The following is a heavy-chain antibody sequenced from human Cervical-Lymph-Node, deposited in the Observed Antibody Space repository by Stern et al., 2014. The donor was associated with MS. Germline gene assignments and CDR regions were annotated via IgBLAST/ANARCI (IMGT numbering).Heavy chain of an antibody. J-gene: IGHJ6*02. D-gene: IGHD5-24*01. CDR1: GGSMSSHY. V-gene: IGHV4-4*07. Sequence: QVQLQESGPGLVKPSETLSLTCSVSGGSMSSHYWTWIRQPAGKRLEWIGDIYTSGSTNYNPSLKGRVTMSVDTAKNQFSLKLTSVTAADTGVYYCARDLPPMTRSYYGMDVWGLGTTVTVSS. CDR2: IYTSGST. CDR3: ARDLPPMTRSYYGMDV.